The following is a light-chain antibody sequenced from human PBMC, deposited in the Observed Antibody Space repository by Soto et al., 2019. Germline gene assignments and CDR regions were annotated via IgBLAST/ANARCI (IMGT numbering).Light chain of an antibody. CDR3: QQRSNWPLT. Sequence: EIMLTQPPATLSLSPGERATLSCRASQSVSSYLAWYQQKPGQAPRLLIYDASNRATGIPARFSGSGSGTDFTLTISSLEPEDFAVYYCQQRSNWPLTFGGGTKV. V-gene: IGKV3-11*01. J-gene: IGKJ4*01. CDR2: DAS. CDR1: QSVSSY.